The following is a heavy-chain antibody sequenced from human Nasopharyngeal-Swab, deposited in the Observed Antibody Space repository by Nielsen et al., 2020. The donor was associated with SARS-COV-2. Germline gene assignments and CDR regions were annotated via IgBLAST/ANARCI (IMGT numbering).Heavy chain of an antibody. CDR2: IYYSGST. CDR3: AMAGPGVAATLNWFDP. CDR1: GGSISSGGYY. V-gene: IGHV4-31*03. Sequence: SETLSLTCTVSGGSISSGGYYWSWIRQPPGKGLEWIGYIYYSGSTYYNPSLKSRVTISVDTSKNQFSLKLSSVTAADTAVYYCAMAGPGVAATLNWFDPWGQGTLVTVSS. J-gene: IGHJ5*02. D-gene: IGHD2-15*01.